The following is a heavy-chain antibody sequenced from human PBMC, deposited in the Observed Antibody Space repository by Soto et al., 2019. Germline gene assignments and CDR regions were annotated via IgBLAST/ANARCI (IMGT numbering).Heavy chain of an antibody. CDR3: ARVGQGRYYFDY. V-gene: IGHV3-74*01. CDR1: GFTFSSYW. CDR2: INRDGTST. J-gene: IGHJ4*02. Sequence: EVQLVESGGGLVQPGGSLRLSCAGSGFTFSSYWMHWVRQAPGKGLVWVSRINRDGTSTSYADSVKGRFTISRDNAKNTLYLQMNSLRAEDTAVYYCARVGQGRYYFDYWGREPWSPSPQ.